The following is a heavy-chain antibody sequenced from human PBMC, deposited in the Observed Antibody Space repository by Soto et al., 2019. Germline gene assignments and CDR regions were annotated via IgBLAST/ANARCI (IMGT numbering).Heavy chain of an antibody. J-gene: IGHJ4*02. CDR3: ARGLAYYGSGSYSFFDY. Sequence: SETLSLTCAVSGGSISSSNWWSWVRQPPGKGLEWIGEIYHSGSTNYNPSLKSRVTISVDKSKNQFSLKLSSVTAADTAVYYCARGLAYYGSGSYSFFDYWGQGTXVTVSS. V-gene: IGHV4-4*02. CDR2: IYHSGST. CDR1: GGSISSSNW. D-gene: IGHD3-10*01.